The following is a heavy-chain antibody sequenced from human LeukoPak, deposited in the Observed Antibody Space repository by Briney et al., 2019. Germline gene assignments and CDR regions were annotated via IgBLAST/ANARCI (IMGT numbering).Heavy chain of an antibody. J-gene: IGHJ6*03. D-gene: IGHD5-24*01. CDR2: INHSGST. CDR3: ARRGRWLQIVYMDV. CDR1: GGSFSGYY. V-gene: IGHV4-34*01. Sequence: SETLSLTCAVYGGSFSGYYWSWLRQPPGKGGEGGGEINHSGSTNYTPSPTRRVTLSADTSKNQFSLKLSSVTAAATAVYYCARRGRWLQIVYMDVWGKGTTVTISS.